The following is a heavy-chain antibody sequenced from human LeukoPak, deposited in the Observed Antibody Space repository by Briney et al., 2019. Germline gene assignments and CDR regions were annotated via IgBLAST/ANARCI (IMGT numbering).Heavy chain of an antibody. Sequence: GASVKVSCKASGYTFTSYGISWVRQAPGQGLEWMGWISAYNGNTNYAQKLQGRVTMTTDTSTSTAYMELRSLRSDDTAVYYCARDEDVTTGGGTYYFDYWGQGTLVTVSS. V-gene: IGHV1-18*01. CDR1: GYTFTSYG. J-gene: IGHJ4*02. D-gene: IGHD2-15*01. CDR3: ARDEDVTTGGGTYYFDY. CDR2: ISAYNGNT.